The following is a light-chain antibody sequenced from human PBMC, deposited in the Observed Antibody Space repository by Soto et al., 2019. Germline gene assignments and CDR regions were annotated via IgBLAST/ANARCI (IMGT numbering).Light chain of an antibody. J-gene: IGKJ5*01. Sequence: DIQMTQSPSSVSASVGDRITITCRASQDISSWLAWYQQKPGKAPKLLIYAASSLQTGVPSRFSGSGSGTDYTLTISSLQPEDFAAYFCQQANSFPITFGQGTRLEIK. V-gene: IGKV1-12*01. CDR2: AAS. CDR1: QDISSW. CDR3: QQANSFPIT.